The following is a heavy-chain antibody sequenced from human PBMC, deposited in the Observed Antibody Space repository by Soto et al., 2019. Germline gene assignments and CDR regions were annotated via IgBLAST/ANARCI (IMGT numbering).Heavy chain of an antibody. D-gene: IGHD6-13*01. CDR1: GYTFTSYA. Sequence: ASVKVSCKASGYTFTSYAMHWVRQAPGQRLEWMGWINAGNGNTKYSQKFQGRVTITRDTSASTAYMELSSLRSEDTAVYYCARLGQQLANYYYGMDVWGQGTTVIVSS. CDR3: ARLGQQLANYYYGMDV. V-gene: IGHV1-3*01. CDR2: INAGNGNT. J-gene: IGHJ6*02.